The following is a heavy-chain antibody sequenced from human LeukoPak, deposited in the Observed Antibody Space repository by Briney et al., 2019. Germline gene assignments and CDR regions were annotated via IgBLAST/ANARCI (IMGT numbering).Heavy chain of an antibody. Sequence: PGGSLRLSCTASGFTFGDYAMSWVRQAPGKGLEWVANIKKDGSEKYYVDSVKGRFTISRDNAKNSLYLQMNSLRAEDTAVYYCARDRGSSSPGFDHWGQGTLVTVSS. D-gene: IGHD6-6*01. CDR1: GFTFGDYA. V-gene: IGHV3-7*03. CDR3: ARDRGSSSPGFDH. J-gene: IGHJ4*02. CDR2: IKKDGSEK.